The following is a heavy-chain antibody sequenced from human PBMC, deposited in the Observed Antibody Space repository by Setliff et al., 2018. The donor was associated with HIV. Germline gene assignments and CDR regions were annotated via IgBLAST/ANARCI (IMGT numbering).Heavy chain of an antibody. D-gene: IGHD6-13*01. CDR1: GYTFTSYA. CDR3: ATDPGYSSTWYSESFQH. CDR2: INAGNGNT. J-gene: IGHJ1*01. V-gene: IGHV1-3*01. Sequence: ASVKVSCKASGYTFTSYAMHWVRQAPGQRLEWMGWINAGNGNTKYSQRFQGRLTMTEDTSTDTAYMELSSLRSDDTAMYYCATDPGYSSTWYSESFQHWGQGTVVTVSS.